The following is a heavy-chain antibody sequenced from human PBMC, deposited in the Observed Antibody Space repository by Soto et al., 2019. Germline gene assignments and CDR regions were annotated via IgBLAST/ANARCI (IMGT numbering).Heavy chain of an antibody. CDR3: ARAFNPYTAYSTLDP. D-gene: IGHD2-15*01. CDR1: GGSFSGYY. Sequence: SETLSLTGAVCGGSFSGYYCSWIRQPPGKGLEWIGEVNHSGTTNYNPSLKSRVTISVATSRNQFSLKLGSVTAADTAVYYCARAFNPYTAYSTLDPWGQRTLLAVSS. CDR2: VNHSGTT. V-gene: IGHV4-34*01. J-gene: IGHJ5*02.